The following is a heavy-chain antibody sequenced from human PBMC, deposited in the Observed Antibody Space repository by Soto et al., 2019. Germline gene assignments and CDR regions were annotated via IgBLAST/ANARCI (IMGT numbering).Heavy chain of an antibody. Sequence: QVQLQESGPGLVKPSETLSLTCTVSGGSVSSGSYYWSWIRQPPGKGLEWIGYIYYSGSTNYNPSLKSRVTISVDTSKNQFSLTLSSVTAADTAVYYCARATHYYDSSGYYALDYRGQGTLVTVSS. CDR3: ARATHYYDSSGYYALDY. CDR1: GGSVSSGSYY. CDR2: IYYSGST. D-gene: IGHD3-22*01. J-gene: IGHJ4*02. V-gene: IGHV4-61*01.